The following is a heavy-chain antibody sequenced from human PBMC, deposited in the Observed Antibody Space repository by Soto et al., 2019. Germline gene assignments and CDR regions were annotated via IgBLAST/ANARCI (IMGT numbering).Heavy chain of an antibody. Sequence: SVKVSCKASGYTFTYRYLHWVRQAPGQALEWMGWITPFNGNTNYAQKFQDRVTITRDRSMSTAYMELSSLRSEDTAMYYCAAHRYCSSTSCYSVGWFDPWGQGTLVTVSS. D-gene: IGHD2-2*01. J-gene: IGHJ5*02. V-gene: IGHV1-45*02. CDR1: GYTFTYRY. CDR2: ITPFNGNT. CDR3: AAHRYCSSTSCYSVGWFDP.